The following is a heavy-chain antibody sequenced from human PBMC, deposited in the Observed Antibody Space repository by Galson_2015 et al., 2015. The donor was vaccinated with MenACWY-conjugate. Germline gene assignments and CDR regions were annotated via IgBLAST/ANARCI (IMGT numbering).Heavy chain of an antibody. D-gene: IGHD5-18*01. J-gene: IGHJ6*02. Sequence: SLRLSCAASGFTFSSYAMHWVRQAPGKGLEYVSAISSNGGSTYYANSVKGRFTISRDNSKNTLYLQMGSLRAEDMAVYYCAREVGYSYGTYYYYGMDVWGQGTTVTVSS. CDR3: AREVGYSYGTYYYYGMDV. V-gene: IGHV3-64*01. CDR1: GFTFSSYA. CDR2: ISSNGGST.